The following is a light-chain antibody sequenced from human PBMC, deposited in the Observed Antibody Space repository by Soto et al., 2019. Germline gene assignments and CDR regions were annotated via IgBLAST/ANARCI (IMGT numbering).Light chain of an antibody. CDR3: QTWGTGIHGV. Sequence: QTVVTQSPSASASLGASVELTCTLSSGHSSYAIAWHQQQPEKGPRYLMKLNSDGSHSKGDGIPDRFSGSSSGAERYLTISSLQSEDEADYYCQTWGTGIHGVFGGGTKVTVL. V-gene: IGLV4-69*01. CDR2: LNSDGSH. J-gene: IGLJ3*02. CDR1: SGHSSYA.